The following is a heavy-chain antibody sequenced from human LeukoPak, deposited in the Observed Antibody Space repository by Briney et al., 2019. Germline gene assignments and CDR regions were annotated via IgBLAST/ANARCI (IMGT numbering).Heavy chain of an antibody. CDR2: MTPAGHEE. CDR1: GFTFSTYF. Sequence: PGGSLRLSCAASGFTFSTYFMGWVRQAPGKGLECVANMTPAGHEEYCVDSVKGRFTISRDNAWNSLFLQMNNLRVEDTAVYYCVRRRARQSEFDSWGQGTLVTVSS. V-gene: IGHV3-7*01. J-gene: IGHJ4*01. D-gene: IGHD4-11*01. CDR3: VRRRARQSEFDS.